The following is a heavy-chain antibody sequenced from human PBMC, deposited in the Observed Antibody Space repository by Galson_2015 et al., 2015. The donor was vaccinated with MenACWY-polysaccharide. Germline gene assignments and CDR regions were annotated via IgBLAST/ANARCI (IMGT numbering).Heavy chain of an antibody. D-gene: IGHD7-27*01. CDR2: IHASGST. Sequence: TLSLTCSVSYGSINSFSWRWIRRPAGQGLEWIGRIHASGSTTYNPSFKSRVTMSVDMSKTQFSLSLPSVTAADTAVYYCARRSLGNWYFDLWGRGTLITVSS. J-gene: IGHJ2*01. CDR3: ARRSLGNWYFDL. V-gene: IGHV4-4*07. CDR1: YGSINSFS.